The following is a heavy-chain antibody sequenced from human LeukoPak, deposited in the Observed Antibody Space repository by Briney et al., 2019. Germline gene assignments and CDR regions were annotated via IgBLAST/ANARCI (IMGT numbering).Heavy chain of an antibody. Sequence: SETLSLTCTVSSGSISSYYWSWIRQPPGKGLEWIGYVSYSGSTRYNPSLKSRVTISVDTSKNQFSLKLSSVTAADTAVYYCARGCSGGSCYLNYWGQGTLVTVSS. CDR3: ARGCSGGSCYLNY. CDR2: VSYSGST. CDR1: SGSISSYY. J-gene: IGHJ4*02. D-gene: IGHD2-15*01. V-gene: IGHV4-59*12.